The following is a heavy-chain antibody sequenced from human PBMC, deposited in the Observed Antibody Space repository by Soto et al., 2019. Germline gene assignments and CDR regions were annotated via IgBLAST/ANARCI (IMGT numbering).Heavy chain of an antibody. J-gene: IGHJ5*02. V-gene: IGHV4-4*02. CDR2: IYQTGSI. Sequence: SETLSLTCAVSGGSITNNFWGWVRQPPGKGLEWIGEIYQTGSINYNPSLRSRVTISVDKSKNHLSLKVDSVTAADTAFYYCVRGNDNYDFWNNWSLDPWGQGTLVTVSS. D-gene: IGHD3-3*01. CDR3: VRGNDNYDFWNNWSLDP. CDR1: GGSITNNFW.